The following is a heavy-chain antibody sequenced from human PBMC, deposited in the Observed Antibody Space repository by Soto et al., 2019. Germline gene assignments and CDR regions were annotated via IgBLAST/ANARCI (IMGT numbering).Heavy chain of an antibody. Sequence: ASVKVSCKASGYTFTSYGISWVRQAPGQGLEWMGWISAYNGNTNYAQKLQGRVTMTTDTSTSTAYMELRSPRSDDTAVYYCARSIAAAVDFDYWGQGTLVTSPQ. CDR2: ISAYNGNT. J-gene: IGHJ4*02. CDR1: GYTFTSYG. CDR3: ARSIAAAVDFDY. D-gene: IGHD6-13*01. V-gene: IGHV1-18*01.